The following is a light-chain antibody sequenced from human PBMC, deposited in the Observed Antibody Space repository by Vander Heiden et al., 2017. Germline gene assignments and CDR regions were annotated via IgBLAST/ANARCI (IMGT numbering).Light chain of an antibody. Sequence: EIVLTQSPGTLSLSPGERATLSCRASQSVSSTYLAWYQQKPGQAPRLLIYGASSRATGIPDRFGGSGSGTDFTLTISRLEPEDFAVYYCQLYGTSRTFGQGTRLEIK. J-gene: IGKJ5*01. CDR2: GAS. CDR1: QSVSSTY. V-gene: IGKV3-20*01. CDR3: QLYGTSRT.